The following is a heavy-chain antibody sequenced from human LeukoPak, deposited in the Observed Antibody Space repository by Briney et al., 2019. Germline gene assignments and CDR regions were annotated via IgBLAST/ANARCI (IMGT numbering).Heavy chain of an antibody. J-gene: IGHJ5*02. CDR1: GYTFTGYY. CDR3: ARDSLRTAIAMAGGNWFDP. Sequence: GASVKVSCKASGYTFTGYYTHWVRQAPGQGLEWMGIINPSGGSTTYAEKFQGRVTMTRDTSTSTVYMELTSLRSEDTAVYYCARDSLRTAIAMAGGNWFDPWGQGTLVTVSP. CDR2: INPSGGST. D-gene: IGHD6-19*01. V-gene: IGHV1-46*01.